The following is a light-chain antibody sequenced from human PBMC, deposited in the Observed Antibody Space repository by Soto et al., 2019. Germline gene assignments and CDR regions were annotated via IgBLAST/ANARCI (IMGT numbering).Light chain of an antibody. CDR1: QDIKTS. J-gene: IGKJ4*01. CDR3: QQYDNGPLT. V-gene: IGKV1-NL1*01. CDR2: TAS. Sequence: DLQMTQSPPSLSASIGDRVSITCRASQDIKTSLAWYQKKPGEPPQLLIFTASRSEGGVPSRFRGSGSGTDFTLTITGLQPEDFAAYYCQQYDNGPLTFGGGTKVEIK.